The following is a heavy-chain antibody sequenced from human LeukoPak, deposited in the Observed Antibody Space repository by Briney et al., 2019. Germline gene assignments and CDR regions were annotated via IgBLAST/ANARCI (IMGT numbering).Heavy chain of an antibody. V-gene: IGHV3-66*01. J-gene: IGHJ3*02. CDR2: IYSDGNT. D-gene: IGHD3-22*01. CDR3: ARGKYDSSGFYSHAFDI. CDR1: GFTFSSNY. Sequence: PGGSLRLSCAASGFTFSSNYMSWVRQAPGKGLEWVSVIYSDGNTYYADSVKGRFTISRDNSKNTLYLQMNSLRAEDTAVCFCARGKYDSSGFYSHAFDIWGQGTMVTVSS.